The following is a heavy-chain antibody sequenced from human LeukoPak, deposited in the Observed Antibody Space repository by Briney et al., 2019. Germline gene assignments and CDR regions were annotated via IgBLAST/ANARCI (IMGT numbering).Heavy chain of an antibody. CDR1: GFTFSNFA. Sequence: PGGSLRLSCAASGFTFSNFAMPWVRQAPGKGLEWVAMMSYDGSNKYTASVKGRFTISRDNSKNMVDLYMSNLKIEDTAVYYCARDSWGFDFWGQGTLVTVSS. J-gene: IGHJ4*02. CDR2: MSYDGSNK. D-gene: IGHD7-27*01. CDR3: ARDSWGFDF. V-gene: IGHV3-30*04.